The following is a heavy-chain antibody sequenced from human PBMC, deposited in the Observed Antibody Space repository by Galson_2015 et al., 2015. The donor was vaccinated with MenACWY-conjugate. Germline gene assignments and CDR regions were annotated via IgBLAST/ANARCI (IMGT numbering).Heavy chain of an antibody. V-gene: IGHV3-23*01. Sequence: SLRLSCAASGFTFSNYAMAWVRQAPGKGLEWVSVTSGSGSSTYYADSVKGRFTVSRDNSGNQLHLQMNSLRAEDTAVYYCAKDRLFRDPMSSGGWYCFDYWGPGILVTVSS. CDR3: AKDRLFRDPMSSGGWYCFDY. J-gene: IGHJ4*02. CDR2: TSGSGSST. CDR1: GFTFSNYA. D-gene: IGHD6-19*01.